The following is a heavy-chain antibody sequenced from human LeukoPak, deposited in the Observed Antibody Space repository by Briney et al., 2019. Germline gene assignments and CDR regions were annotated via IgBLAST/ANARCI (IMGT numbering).Heavy chain of an antibody. CDR3: ARPYGSGRRWFDP. D-gene: IGHD3-10*01. Sequence: GGSLRLSCAASGFTFSSYGMNWVRQAPGKGLEWVSYISSSSSTIYYADSVKGRFTISRDNAKNSLYLQMNSLRAEDTAVYYCARPYGSGRRWFDPWGQGTLVTVTS. CDR1: GFTFSSYG. J-gene: IGHJ5*02. V-gene: IGHV3-48*01. CDR2: ISSSSSTI.